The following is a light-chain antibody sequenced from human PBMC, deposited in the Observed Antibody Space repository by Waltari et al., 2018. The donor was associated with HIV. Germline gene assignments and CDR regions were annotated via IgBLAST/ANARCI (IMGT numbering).Light chain of an antibody. V-gene: IGLV2-14*01. CDR3: SSYTRYSLFV. CDR2: EVS. Sequence: QSALTHPPSVSGSPGQSITLSCTGTRSDLGTYNFVSLYQHHPGNAPKLLIYEVSSRPSGVSSRLSGSKSGNTASLPISGLQADDEADYSCSSYTRYSLFVFGTGTTVTVL. J-gene: IGLJ1*01. CDR1: RSDLGTYNF.